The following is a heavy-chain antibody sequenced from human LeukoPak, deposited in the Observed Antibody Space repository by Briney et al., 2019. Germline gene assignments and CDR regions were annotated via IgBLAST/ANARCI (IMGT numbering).Heavy chain of an antibody. J-gene: IGHJ5*02. CDR3: ARSLLWSGYYLNWFDP. D-gene: IGHD3-3*01. CDR1: GGSFSGYY. V-gene: IGHV4-34*01. CDR2: INHSGST. Sequence: SETLSLTCAVYGGSFSGYYWSWIRQPPGKGLEWIGEINHSGSTNYNPSLKSRVTISVDTSKNQFSLKLSSVTAADTAVYYCARSLLWSGYYLNWFDPWGQGTLVTVSS.